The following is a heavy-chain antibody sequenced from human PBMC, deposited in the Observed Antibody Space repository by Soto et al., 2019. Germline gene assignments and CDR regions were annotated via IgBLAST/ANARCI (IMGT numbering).Heavy chain of an antibody. V-gene: IGHV4-30-2*05. CDR2: IYHSGST. J-gene: IGHJ4*02. CDR3: ARTYYYDSSGYFGFDY. CDR1: GGSISSGGYS. Sequence: SETLSLTCAVSGGSISSGGYSWSWIRQPPGKGLEWIGYIYHSGSTYYNPSLKSRVTISVDTSKNQFSLKLSSVTAADTAVYYCARTYYYDSSGYFGFDYWGQGTLVTVSS. D-gene: IGHD3-22*01.